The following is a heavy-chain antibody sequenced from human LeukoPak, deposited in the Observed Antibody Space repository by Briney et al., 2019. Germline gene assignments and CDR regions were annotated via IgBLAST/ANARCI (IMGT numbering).Heavy chain of an antibody. CDR2: INPNSGGT. CDR3: ARDPYYDILTGYYDYYYYGMDV. D-gene: IGHD3-9*01. CDR1: GYTFTGYY. J-gene: IGHJ6*02. Sequence: ASVKVSCKASGYTFTGYYMHWARQAPGQGLEWMGWINPNSGGTNYAQKFQGRVTMTRDTSISTAYMELSRLRSDDTAVYYCARDPYYDILTGYYDYYYYGMDVWGQGTTVTVSS. V-gene: IGHV1-2*02.